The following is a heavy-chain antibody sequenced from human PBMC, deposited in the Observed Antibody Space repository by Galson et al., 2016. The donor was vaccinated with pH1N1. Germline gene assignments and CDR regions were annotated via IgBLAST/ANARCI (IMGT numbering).Heavy chain of an antibody. J-gene: IGHJ4*02. V-gene: IGHV1-69*13. CDR1: GGTFSNYA. Sequence: SVKVSCKASGGTFSNYAINWVRQAPGQGLEWIGGIIPLLRTANYAQTFQGRVTITADESPGTAYMELSSLRSDDTAVYYCARGGGSHVSPCDYWGQGTLVTVSS. CDR3: ARGGGSHVSPCDY. CDR2: IIPLLRTA.